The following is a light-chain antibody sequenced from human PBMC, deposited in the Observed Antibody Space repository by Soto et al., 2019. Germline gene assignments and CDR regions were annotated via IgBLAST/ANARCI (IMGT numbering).Light chain of an antibody. V-gene: IGLV2-14*01. CDR1: SSDIGTYNF. CDR2: DVS. CDR3: SSYTSGTTLV. J-gene: IGLJ3*02. Sequence: QSALTQPRSVSGSPGQSVTFSCIGTSSDIGTYNFVSWYQQSPGKAPKLIIYDVSNRPSGVSNRFSGSKSGNTASLTISGLQAGDEAYYYCSSYTSGTTLVFGGGTKLTVL.